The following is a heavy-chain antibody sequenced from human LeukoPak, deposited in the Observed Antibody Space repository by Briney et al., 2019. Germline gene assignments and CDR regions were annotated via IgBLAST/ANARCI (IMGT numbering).Heavy chain of an antibody. V-gene: IGHV3-30-3*01. CDR1: GFNFSSYA. D-gene: IGHD5-12*01. CDR3: AREATGADY. Sequence: PGGSLRLSCAASGFNFSSYAMHWVRQAPGKGLEWVAVISYDGSNKYYADSVKGRFTISRDNSKNTLYLQMNSLRAEDTAVYYCAREATGADYWGQGTLVTVSS. CDR2: ISYDGSNK. J-gene: IGHJ4*02.